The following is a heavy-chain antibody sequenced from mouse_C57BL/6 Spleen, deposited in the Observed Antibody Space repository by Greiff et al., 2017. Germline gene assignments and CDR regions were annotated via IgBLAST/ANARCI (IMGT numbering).Heavy chain of an antibody. V-gene: IGHV1-82*01. CDR1: GYAFSSSW. CDR3: AREGPSMDY. Sequence: VQLQQSGPELVKPGASVKISCKASGYAFSSSWMNWVKQRPGKGLEWIGRMYPGDGDTNYNGKFKGKATLTADKSSSTAYMQLSSLTSEDSAVDFCAREGPSMDYWGQGTSVTVSS. CDR2: MYPGDGDT. J-gene: IGHJ4*01.